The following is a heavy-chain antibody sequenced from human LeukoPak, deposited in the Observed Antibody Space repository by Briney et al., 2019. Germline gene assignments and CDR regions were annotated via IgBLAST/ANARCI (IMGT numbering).Heavy chain of an antibody. CDR1: GFTFSGYW. CDR3: AAGPSSNGRQLPY. J-gene: IGHJ4*02. Sequence: GGSLRLSCAASGFTFSGYWIHWVRQVPGKGLVWVSRMSSDGSNTGHADSVKGRFTISRDNAKKMVYLQMNSLRVEDTAVYYCAAGPSSNGRQLPYWGQGTLVTVAS. D-gene: IGHD4-11*01. V-gene: IGHV3-74*01. CDR2: MSSDGSNT.